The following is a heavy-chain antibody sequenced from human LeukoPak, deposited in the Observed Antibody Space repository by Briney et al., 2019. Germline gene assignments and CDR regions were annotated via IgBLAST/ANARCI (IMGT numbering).Heavy chain of an antibody. Sequence: PGGSLRLSCAASGFTFSGYAMSWVRQAPGKGLEWVSTISGSGGVTYYPDSVRGRFTISRDNSKNTLHLQMDSLRAEDTAIYYCAKWPEGATPKFHYWGQGTLVTVSS. V-gene: IGHV3-23*01. CDR1: GFTFSGYA. CDR2: ISGSGGVT. J-gene: IGHJ4*02. D-gene: IGHD1-26*01. CDR3: AKWPEGATPKFHY.